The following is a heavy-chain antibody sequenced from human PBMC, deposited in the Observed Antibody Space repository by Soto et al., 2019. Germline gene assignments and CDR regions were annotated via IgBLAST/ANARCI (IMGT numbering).Heavy chain of an antibody. Sequence: GGSLRLSCAGSGFTFSNYTMNWVRQAPGKGLEWVSSISLGNSYIKYAYSGKGRFNVSRDNAKNSLYLQRNSLRAEDTAVYYCARRMLSGLMFGSTFDYWGQGTLVTVSS. CDR3: ARRMLSGLMFGSTFDY. CDR1: GFTFSNYT. CDR2: ISLGNSYI. V-gene: IGHV3-21*01. D-gene: IGHD3-10*02. J-gene: IGHJ4*02.